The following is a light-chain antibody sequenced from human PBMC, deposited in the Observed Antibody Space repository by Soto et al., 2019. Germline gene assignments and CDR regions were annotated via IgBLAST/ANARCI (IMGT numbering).Light chain of an antibody. V-gene: IGKV1-5*01. J-gene: IGKJ5*01. CDR2: DAS. CDR3: QQLNSYL. Sequence: DIQVTQSPSTLSASVGDRVTITCRASQSISSWLAWYQQKPGKAPKLLIYDASSLESGVPSRFSGSGSGTEFTLTISSLQPDDSATYYCQQLNSYLFGQGTRLEIK. CDR1: QSISSW.